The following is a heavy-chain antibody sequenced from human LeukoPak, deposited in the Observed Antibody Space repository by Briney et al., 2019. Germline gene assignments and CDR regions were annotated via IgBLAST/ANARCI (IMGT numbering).Heavy chain of an antibody. D-gene: IGHD3-10*01. CDR2: INSDGSST. CDR1: GFTFSDYW. CDR3: ARHRYGAFDY. V-gene: IGHV3-74*01. J-gene: IGHJ4*02. Sequence: PGGSLRLSCAASGFTFSDYWMHWVRQAPGKGLVWVSRINSDGSSTTYADSVKGRFTISRDNAKDTLYLQMNSLRAEDTAVYYCARHRYGAFDYWGRGTLVTVSS.